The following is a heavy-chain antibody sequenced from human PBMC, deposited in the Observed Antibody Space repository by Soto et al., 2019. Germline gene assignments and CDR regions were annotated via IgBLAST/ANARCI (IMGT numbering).Heavy chain of an antibody. D-gene: IGHD2-15*01. CDR3: ARVRGGFSYYYYGMDV. CDR2: IYYSGST. J-gene: IGHJ6*02. CDR1: GGSISSYY. V-gene: IGHV4-59*01. Sequence: SETLSLTCTVSGGSISSYYWSWIRQPPGKGLEWIGYIYYSGSTNYNPSLKSRVTISVDTSKNQFSLKLSSVTAADTAVYYCARVRGGFSYYYYGMDVWGQGTTVT.